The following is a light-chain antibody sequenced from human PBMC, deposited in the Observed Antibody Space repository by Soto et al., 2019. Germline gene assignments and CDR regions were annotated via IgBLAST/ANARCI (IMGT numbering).Light chain of an antibody. Sequence: EIVLTQSPATLSLSPGERATLSCRASQSVSSYLAWYQQKPGQAPRLLIYSTSIRATGIPDRFSGSGSGTDFTLTISRLQPEDFAVYHCQQYGGPWLFGQGTKVEIK. CDR1: QSVSSY. J-gene: IGKJ1*01. CDR2: STS. CDR3: QQYGGPWL. V-gene: IGKV3-20*01.